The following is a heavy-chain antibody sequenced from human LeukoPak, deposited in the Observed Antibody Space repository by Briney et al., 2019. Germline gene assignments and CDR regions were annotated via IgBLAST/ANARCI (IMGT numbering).Heavy chain of an antibody. CDR1: GFTFSSYS. D-gene: IGHD6-6*01. V-gene: IGHV3-21*01. CDR3: ARESQVDSSSPDEYFQH. CDR2: ISSSSSYI. J-gene: IGHJ1*01. Sequence: GGSLRLSCAASGFTFSSYSMNWVRQAPGKGLEWVSSISSSSSYIYYADSVKGRFTISRDNAKNSLYLQMNSLRAEDTAVYYCARESQVDSSSPDEYFQHWGQGTLVTVSS.